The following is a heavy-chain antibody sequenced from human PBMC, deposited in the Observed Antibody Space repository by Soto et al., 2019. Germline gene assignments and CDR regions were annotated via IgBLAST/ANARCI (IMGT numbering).Heavy chain of an antibody. V-gene: IGHV4-59*11. CDR3: ARDLRSRGWFDP. Sequence: VQLQESGPGLVKPSETLSLTCDVSGVSITSHYWNWIRQSPGMGLEWIGSTYFRGSANSNPSLKSRVTISLDTSKNQLSLTLSAVTAADSAVYYCARDLRSRGWFDPWGQGTLVTVTS. CDR1: GVSITSHY. J-gene: IGHJ5*02. CDR2: TYFRGSA.